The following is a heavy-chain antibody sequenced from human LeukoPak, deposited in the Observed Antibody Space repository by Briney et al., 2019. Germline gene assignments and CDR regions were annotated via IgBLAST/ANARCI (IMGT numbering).Heavy chain of an antibody. D-gene: IGHD3-9*01. CDR2: ISWNSGSI. J-gene: IGHJ4*02. Sequence: GGSLRLSCAASGFTFDDYAMHWVRQAPGKGLEWVSGISWNSGSIGYADSVKGRFTISRDNAKNSLYLQMNSLRAEDTAVYYCAKGASIHVTGPDYWGPGTLVIVSS. CDR1: GFTFDDYA. CDR3: AKGASIHVTGPDY. V-gene: IGHV3-9*01.